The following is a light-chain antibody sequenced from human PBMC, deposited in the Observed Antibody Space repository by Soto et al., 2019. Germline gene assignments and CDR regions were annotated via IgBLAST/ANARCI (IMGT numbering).Light chain of an antibody. CDR1: QSVADN. CDR2: DAT. CDR3: QQFNNWPRT. V-gene: IGKV3-15*01. J-gene: IGKJ1*01. Sequence: EIVMTQSPATLSVSPGERATLSCRASQSVADNLAWYQQKPGQAPKLLIYDATSRVTGIPARFSGSGSGTEFTLTVSSLQSEDFATYYCQQFNNWPRTFGQGTKVDIK.